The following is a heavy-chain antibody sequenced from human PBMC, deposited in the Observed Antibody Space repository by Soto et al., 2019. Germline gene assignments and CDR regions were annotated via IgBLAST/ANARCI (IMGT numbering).Heavy chain of an antibody. V-gene: IGHV4-34*01. CDR2: INESGST. CDR1: GGSFSGYI. CDR3: ARDKITGLFDY. J-gene: IGHJ4*02. Sequence: PSETLSLTCAVHGGSFSGYILTWIRQPPGKGLQWIGQINESGSTYYNPSLKSRVIIPVHTSNDQFSLELTSVTAADTAVYYCARDKITGLFDYWGQGTLVTVSS. D-gene: IGHD2-8*02.